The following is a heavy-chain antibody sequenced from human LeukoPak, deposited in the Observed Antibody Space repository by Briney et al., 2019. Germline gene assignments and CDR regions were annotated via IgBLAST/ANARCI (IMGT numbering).Heavy chain of an antibody. J-gene: IGHJ4*02. D-gene: IGHD2-2*01. CDR1: GFTFSSYA. CDR3: ARAALYQLLLTLDY. Sequence: PGGSLRLSCAASGFTFSSYAMHWVRQAPGKGLEWVAVISYDGSNKYYADSVKGRFTISRDNSKNTLYLQMNSLRAEDTAVYYCARAALYQLLLTLDYWGQGTLVTVSS. V-gene: IGHV3-30-3*01. CDR2: ISYDGSNK.